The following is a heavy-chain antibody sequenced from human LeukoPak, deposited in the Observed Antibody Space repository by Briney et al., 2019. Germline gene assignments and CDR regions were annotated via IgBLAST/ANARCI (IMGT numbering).Heavy chain of an antibody. D-gene: IGHD1-26*01. CDR2: ISGSGGST. V-gene: IGHV3-23*01. Sequence: GGSLRLSCAASGFTFDDYAMNWVRQAPGKGLEWVSAISGSGGSTYYADSVKGRFTISRDYSKNTLYLQMNSLRAEDTAVYYCAKGFYHVGATTVYDYWGQGTLVTVSS. J-gene: IGHJ4*02. CDR3: AKGFYHVGATTVYDY. CDR1: GFTFDDYA.